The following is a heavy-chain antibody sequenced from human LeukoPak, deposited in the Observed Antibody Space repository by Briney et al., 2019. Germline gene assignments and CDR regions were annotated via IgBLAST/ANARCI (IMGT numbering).Heavy chain of an antibody. CDR3: ARLLVGVITTHSGDC. CDR2: IYYSRGT. CDR1: IYSISNSPDH. Sequence: SESLSLTCTVTIYSISNSPDHWGWIRQPPGRGLELIGSIYYSRGTYYNPSLKNRVTISVDTSKNQFSLKLSPVTAADTAVFYCARLLVGVITTHSGDCWGQGTLVTVSS. V-gene: IGHV4-39*01. D-gene: IGHD3-22*01. J-gene: IGHJ4*02.